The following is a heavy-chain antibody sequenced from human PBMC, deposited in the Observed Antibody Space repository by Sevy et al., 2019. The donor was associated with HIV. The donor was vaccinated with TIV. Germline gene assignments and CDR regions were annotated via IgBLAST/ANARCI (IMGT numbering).Heavy chain of an antibody. J-gene: IGHJ6*02. CDR3: AREGSAYDTYYYHYAMDV. D-gene: IGHD5-12*01. V-gene: IGHV3-7*01. Sequence: GGSLRLSCAASGFTFKSYWMTWVRQAPGKGLEWVANINQDGSEKYYSDSVKGRFSISRDNSKNSVHLQINTLRAEDTAVYYCAREGSAYDTYYYHYAMDVWGQGTTVTVSS. CDR2: INQDGSEK. CDR1: GFTFKSYW.